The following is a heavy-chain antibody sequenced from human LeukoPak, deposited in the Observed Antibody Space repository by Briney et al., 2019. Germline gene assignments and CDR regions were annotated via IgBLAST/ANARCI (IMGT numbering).Heavy chain of an antibody. J-gene: IGHJ5*02. Sequence: GGSLRLSCAASGFIFTSYAMHWVRRAPGKGLEWVAFIQYDGSNKYYADSVKGRFTISRDNSKNTLYLQMNRLRAEDTAVYFCAGGIVVVPSWFDPWGQGTLVTVSS. D-gene: IGHD2-2*01. CDR2: IQYDGSNK. CDR3: AGGIVVVPSWFDP. CDR1: GFIFTSYA. V-gene: IGHV3-30*02.